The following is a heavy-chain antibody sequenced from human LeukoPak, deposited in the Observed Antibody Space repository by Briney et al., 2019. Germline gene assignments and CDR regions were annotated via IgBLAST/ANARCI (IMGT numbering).Heavy chain of an antibody. CDR1: GGSFSGYY. D-gene: IGHD5-18*01. CDR3: ARGYTARVDY. Sequence: SETLSLTCAVYGGSFSGYYWSWIRQPPGKGLEWIGEINHSGSTNYNPSLKSRVTISVDTSKNQFSLKLSSVTAADTAVYYCARGYTARVDYWGQGTLVTVS. J-gene: IGHJ4*02. CDR2: INHSGST. V-gene: IGHV4-34*01.